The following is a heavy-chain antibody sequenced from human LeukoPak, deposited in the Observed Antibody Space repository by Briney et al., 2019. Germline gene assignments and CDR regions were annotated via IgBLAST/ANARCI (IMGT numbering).Heavy chain of an antibody. J-gene: IGHJ6*02. CDR2: IYYSGST. CDR3: ARDSGVLYGMDV. Sequence: SETLSLTCTVSGGSISSGGYYWSWIRQHPGKGLEWIGYIYYSGSTYYNPSLGSRVTISVDTSKNQFSLKLSSVTAADTAVYYCARDSGVLYGMDVWGRGTTVTVSS. CDR1: GGSISSGGYY. V-gene: IGHV4-31*03. D-gene: IGHD4/OR15-4a*01.